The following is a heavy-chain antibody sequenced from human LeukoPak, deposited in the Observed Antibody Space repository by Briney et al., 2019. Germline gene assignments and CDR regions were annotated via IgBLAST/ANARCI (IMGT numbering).Heavy chain of an antibody. Sequence: ASVKVSCKASGYTFTGYYMHWVRQAPGQGLEWMGWINPNSGGTNYAQKFQGRVTMTRDTSISTAYVELSRLRSDDTAVYYCARVPGDYYDSSGYYYFDYWGQGTLVTVSS. CDR3: ARVPGDYYDSSGYYYFDY. V-gene: IGHV1-2*02. CDR1: GYTFTGYY. J-gene: IGHJ4*02. D-gene: IGHD3-22*01. CDR2: INPNSGGT.